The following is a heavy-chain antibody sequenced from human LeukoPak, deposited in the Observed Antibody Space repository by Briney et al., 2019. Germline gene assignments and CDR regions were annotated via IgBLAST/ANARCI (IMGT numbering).Heavy chain of an antibody. CDR2: INNDGSST. CDR3: AKESDSSGYYEGFDF. V-gene: IGHV3-74*01. CDR1: GFTFSSYW. J-gene: IGHJ4*02. D-gene: IGHD3-22*01. Sequence: GGSLRLSCGASGFTFSSYWMHWVRQAPGKGLVWVSRINNDGSSTSYADSVQGRFTISRDNAKNTLYLQMNSLKAEDTAVYYCAKESDSSGYYEGFDFWGQGTLVTVSS.